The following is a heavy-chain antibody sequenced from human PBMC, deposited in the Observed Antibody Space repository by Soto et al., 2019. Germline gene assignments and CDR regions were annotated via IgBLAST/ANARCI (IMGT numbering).Heavy chain of an antibody. V-gene: IGHV4-59*01. D-gene: IGHD3-9*01. CDR2: IYYSGST. J-gene: IGHJ4*02. CDR3: ARYFPPNDILDY. CDR1: GGYISSYY. Sequence: PSETLSLTCTVSGGYISSYYLSWIRQPPGKGLEWIGYIYYSGSTNYNPSLKSRVTISVDTSKNQFSLKLSSVTAADTAVYYCARYFPPNDILDYWGQGTLVTVSS.